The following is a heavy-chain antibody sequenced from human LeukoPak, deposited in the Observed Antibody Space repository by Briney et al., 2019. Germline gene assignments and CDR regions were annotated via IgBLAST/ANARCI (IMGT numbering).Heavy chain of an antibody. CDR1: GGTFSSYA. D-gene: IGHD4-17*01. CDR3: ARAYGDYSPPYYYYGMDV. V-gene: IGHV1-69*13. CDR2: IIPIFGTA. J-gene: IGHJ6*02. Sequence: SVKVSCKASGGTFSSYANSWVRQAPGQGLEWMGGIIPIFGTANYAQKFQGRVTITADESTSTAYMELSSLRSEDTAVYYCARAYGDYSPPYYYYGMDVWGQGTTVTVSS.